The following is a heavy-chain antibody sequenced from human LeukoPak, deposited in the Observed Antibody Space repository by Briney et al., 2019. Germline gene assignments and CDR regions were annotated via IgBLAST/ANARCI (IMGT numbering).Heavy chain of an antibody. Sequence: SETLSLTCTVSGYSISSGYYWGWIRQPPGKGLEWIGSIYHSGSTYYNPSLKSRVTISVDTSKNQFSLKLSSVTAADTAVYYCARSGSEYAFDIWGQGTMVTVSS. CDR2: IYHSGST. D-gene: IGHD3-10*01. CDR3: ARSGSEYAFDI. V-gene: IGHV4-38-2*02. J-gene: IGHJ3*02. CDR1: GYSISSGYY.